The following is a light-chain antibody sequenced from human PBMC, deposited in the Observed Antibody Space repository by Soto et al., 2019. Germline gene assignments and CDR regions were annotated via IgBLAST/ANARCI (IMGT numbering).Light chain of an antibody. V-gene: IGKV3-20*01. CDR1: QTISSRY. CDR3: QQYSSSLIT. Sequence: PGERATLSCRASQTISSRYLTWYQQKSGQVPRLLIYGASSRATGIPDRFSGSGSGTDFTLTISRLEPEDFAVYYCQQYSSSLITFGQGTRLEIK. CDR2: GAS. J-gene: IGKJ5*01.